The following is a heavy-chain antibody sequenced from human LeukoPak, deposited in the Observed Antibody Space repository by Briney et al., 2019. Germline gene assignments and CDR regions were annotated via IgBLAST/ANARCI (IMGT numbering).Heavy chain of an antibody. CDR1: GYTFTGYH. CDR2: INPNSGDT. V-gene: IGHV1-2*06. D-gene: IGHD2-2*01. J-gene: IGHJ4*02. CDR3: ARDYCSSTSCLFAY. Sequence: ASVKVSCKASGYTFTGYHMHRVRQAPGQGLEWMGRINPNSGDTNYAQKFQGRVTMTRDTSISTAYMELSRLRSDDTAVYYCARDYCSSTSCLFAYWGQGTLVTVSS.